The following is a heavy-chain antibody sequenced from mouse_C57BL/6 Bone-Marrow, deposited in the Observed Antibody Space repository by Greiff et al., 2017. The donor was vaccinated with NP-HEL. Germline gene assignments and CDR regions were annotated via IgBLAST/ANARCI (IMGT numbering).Heavy chain of an antibody. D-gene: IGHD2-3*01. CDR3: GLLWYFDG. J-gene: IGHJ1*03. Sequence: VQRVESGAELARPGASVKLSCKASGYTFTSYGISWVKQRTGQGLEWIGEIYPRSGNTYYNEKFKGKATLTADKSSSTAYMELRSLTSEDSAVYFCGLLWYFDGWGTGTTVTVSS. V-gene: IGHV1-81*01. CDR2: IYPRSGNT. CDR1: GYTFTSYG.